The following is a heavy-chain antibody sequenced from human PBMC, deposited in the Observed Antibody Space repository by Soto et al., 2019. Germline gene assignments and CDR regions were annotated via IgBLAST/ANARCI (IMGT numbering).Heavy chain of an antibody. Sequence: EVQLLESGGGLVQPGGSLRLSCAASGFTFSSYAMSWVRQAPGKGLEWVSAISGSGGSTYYADSVKGRFTISRDNSKNTMYLQMNSLRAADTAVYYGAKSGGPGDKGYFDYWGQGTLVTVSS. J-gene: IGHJ4*02. CDR2: ISGSGGST. CDR3: AKSGGPGDKGYFDY. CDR1: GFTFSSYA. V-gene: IGHV3-23*01. D-gene: IGHD2-21*01.